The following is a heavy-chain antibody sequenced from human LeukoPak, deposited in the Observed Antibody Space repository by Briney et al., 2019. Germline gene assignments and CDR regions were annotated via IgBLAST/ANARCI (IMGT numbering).Heavy chain of an antibody. V-gene: IGHV1-2*06. J-gene: IGHJ4*02. Sequence: ASVKVSCKASGYTFTGYYMHWVQQAPGQGLEWMGRINPNNGGTNYAQKFQGRVTMTRDTSISTAYMELRRLRSDDTAVYYCARDLPVYYYDSSGYLSEYWGPGALVTVS. CDR3: ARDLPVYYYDSSGYLSEY. CDR1: GYTFTGYY. CDR2: INPNNGGT. D-gene: IGHD3-22*01.